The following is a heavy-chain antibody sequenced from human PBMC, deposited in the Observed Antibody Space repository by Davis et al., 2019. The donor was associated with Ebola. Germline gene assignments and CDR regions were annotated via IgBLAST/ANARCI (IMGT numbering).Heavy chain of an antibody. J-gene: IGHJ4*03. Sequence: SVNVSCKTSGYTFTAQYLHWVRQAPRQGLEWVGWINPNSGDTNLAQNFQGTVTLTRDTSTNTDYLELTRPTSDDTAIYFCARGSFLWRGSFLGYFDYWGQWILITVSS. D-gene: IGHD3-3*01. CDR2: INPNSGDT. CDR3: ARGSFLWRGSFLGYFDY. V-gene: IGHV1-2*02. CDR1: GYTFTAQY.